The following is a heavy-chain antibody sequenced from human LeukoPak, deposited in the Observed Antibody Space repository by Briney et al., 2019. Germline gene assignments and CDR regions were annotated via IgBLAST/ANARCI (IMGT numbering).Heavy chain of an antibody. V-gene: IGHV3-30-3*01. CDR3: ARGVVPAARELGY. CDR1: GFTFSSYA. D-gene: IGHD2-2*01. J-gene: IGHJ4*02. Sequence: GGSLRLSCAASGFTFSSYAMHWVRQAPGKGLEWVAVISYDGSNKYYADSVKGRFTVSRDNSKNTLYLQMNSLRAEDTAVYYCARGVVPAARELGYWGQGTLVTVSS. CDR2: ISYDGSNK.